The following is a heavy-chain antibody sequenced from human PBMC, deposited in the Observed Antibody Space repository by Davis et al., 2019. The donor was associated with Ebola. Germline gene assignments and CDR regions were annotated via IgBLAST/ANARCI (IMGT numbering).Heavy chain of an antibody. CDR1: GFTFSSYG. D-gene: IGHD3-10*01. J-gene: IGHJ4*02. Sequence: PGGSLRLSCAASGFTFSSYGMHWVRQAPGKGLERVAVISYDGSNKYYADSVKGRFTISRDNSKNTLYLQMNSLRAEDTAVYYCAKDFGALWFGELDYWGQGTLVTVSP. CDR3: AKDFGALWFGELDY. CDR2: ISYDGSNK. V-gene: IGHV3-30*18.